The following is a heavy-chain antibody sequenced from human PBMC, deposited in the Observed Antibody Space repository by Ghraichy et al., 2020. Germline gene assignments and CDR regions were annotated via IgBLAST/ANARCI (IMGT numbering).Heavy chain of an antibody. J-gene: IGHJ4*02. CDR1: GGSISSYY. D-gene: IGHD2/OR15-2a*01. Sequence: SETLSLTCTVSGGSISSYYWSWIRQPPGKGLEWIGYIYYSGSTNYNPSLKSRVTISVDTSKNQFSLKLGSVTAADTDVYYCARGYYELDYWGQGTLVTVSS. V-gene: IGHV4-59*01. CDR2: IYYSGST. CDR3: ARGYYELDY.